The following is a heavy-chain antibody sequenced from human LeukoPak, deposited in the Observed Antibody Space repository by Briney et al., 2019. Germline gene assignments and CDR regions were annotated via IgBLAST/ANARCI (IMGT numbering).Heavy chain of an antibody. V-gene: IGHV3-7*01. CDR3: ARDQYQVPYYSQYYGMDV. CDR1: GFSFNYYW. D-gene: IGHD2-2*01. Sequence: GGSLRLSCVASGFSFNYYWMSWVRQAPGKGLEWVANIEEDGSEKYYVDSVKGRFTISRDNAKNSLSLQMDSLRVEDTAVYYCARDQYQVPYYSQYYGMDVWGQGTTVIVSS. J-gene: IGHJ6*02. CDR2: IEEDGSEK.